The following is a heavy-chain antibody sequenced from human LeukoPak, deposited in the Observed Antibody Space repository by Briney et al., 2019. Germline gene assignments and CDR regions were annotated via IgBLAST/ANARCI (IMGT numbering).Heavy chain of an antibody. D-gene: IGHD2-2*01. V-gene: IGHV1-2*02. CDR2: INPNSGGT. Sequence: VASVKVSCKASGYTLTDYYMHWVRQPPGQGLEWMGWINPNSGGTNYAQKFQGRVTMTRDKSISTAYMELYSLRSEDTAVYYCARAATPAASECFDYWGQGTLVTVSS. CDR1: GYTLTDYY. CDR3: ARAATPAASECFDY. J-gene: IGHJ4*02.